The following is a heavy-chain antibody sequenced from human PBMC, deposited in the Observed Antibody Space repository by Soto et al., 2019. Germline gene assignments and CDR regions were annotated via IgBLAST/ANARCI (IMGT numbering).Heavy chain of an antibody. V-gene: IGHV4-30-4*01. CDR1: GGSINSGDYY. CDR3: ARIGLTTALL. CDR2: IYYSGST. D-gene: IGHD4-17*01. J-gene: IGHJ4*02. Sequence: QVQLQESGPGLVEPSQTLSLTCTVSGGSINSGDYYWSWIRQPPGKGLEWIGYIYYSGSTYYNPPLRSRVTISIDTSKNHFFLNLSSVTAADTAVYYCARIGLTTALLWGQGTLVTVSS.